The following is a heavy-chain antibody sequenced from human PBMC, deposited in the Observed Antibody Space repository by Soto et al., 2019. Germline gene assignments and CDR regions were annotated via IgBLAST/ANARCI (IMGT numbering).Heavy chain of an antibody. CDR2: LYWNDDK. D-gene: IGHD6-6*01. Sequence: QITLKESGPTLVKRTQTLTLACTYSGFSLRTPGVAVGWFRQPPGKALEWLALLYWNDDKRSSTSLRSRITLVKATSKDQVVLTMTDMDPKDTATSYCGQSNPALVPPNWGPGILVTVSS. J-gene: IGHJ4*02. CDR3: GQSNPALVPPN. V-gene: IGHV2-5*01. CDR1: GFSLRTPGVA.